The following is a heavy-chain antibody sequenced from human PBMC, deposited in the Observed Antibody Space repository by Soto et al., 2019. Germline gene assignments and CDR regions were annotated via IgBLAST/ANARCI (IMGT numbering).Heavy chain of an antibody. J-gene: IGHJ6*02. CDR1: GYTFTSYA. CDR3: ARAYSGSTADYYGMDV. Sequence: ASVKVSCKASGYTFTSYAMHWVRQAPGKRLEWMGWINDGNGNKKYSQKFQGRVTITRDKSASTAYMELSSLRTEDTVVYYCARAYSGSTADYYGMDVWGQGTTVTVSS. V-gene: IGHV1-3*01. D-gene: IGHD1-26*01. CDR2: INDGNGNK.